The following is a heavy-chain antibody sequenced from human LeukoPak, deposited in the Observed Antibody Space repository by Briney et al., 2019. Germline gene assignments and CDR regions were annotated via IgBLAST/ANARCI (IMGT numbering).Heavy chain of an antibody. CDR3: ARLGYYYGSGSYYHNWFDP. Sequence: SETLSLTCAVHGGSFSGYYWSWIRQPPGKGLEWIGEINHSGSTNYNPSLKSRVTISVDTSKNQFSLKLSSVTAADTAVYYCARLGYYYGSGSYYHNWFDPWGQGTLVTVSS. D-gene: IGHD3-10*01. CDR2: INHSGST. CDR1: GGSFSGYY. V-gene: IGHV4-34*01. J-gene: IGHJ5*02.